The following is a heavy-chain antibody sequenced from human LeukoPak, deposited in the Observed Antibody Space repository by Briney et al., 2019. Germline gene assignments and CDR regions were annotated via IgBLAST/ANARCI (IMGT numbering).Heavy chain of an antibody. J-gene: IGHJ3*02. CDR3: ARDTDPMGATPAFDI. V-gene: IGHV3-48*01. Sequence: GGSLRLSCAASGFTFSSYSMNWVRQAPGKGLEWVSYISSSSTIYYADSVKGRFTISRDNSKNTLYLQMNSLRAEDTAVYYCARDTDPMGATPAFDIWGQGTMVTVSS. CDR2: ISSSSTI. CDR1: GFTFSSYS. D-gene: IGHD1-26*01.